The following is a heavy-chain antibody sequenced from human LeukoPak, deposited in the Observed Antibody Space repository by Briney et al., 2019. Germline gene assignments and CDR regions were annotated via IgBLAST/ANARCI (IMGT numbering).Heavy chain of an antibody. J-gene: IGHJ4*02. CDR2: IYRGGST. V-gene: IGHV3-53*01. CDR1: GFTVSSIY. Sequence: GGSLRLSCAASGFTVSSIYMSWVRQAPGKGLEGVSIIYRGGSTYYADSVKGRFTISRDNSKNTLYLQMNSLRAEDTAVYYCAKFTTMVRGVINSGPYFDYWGQGTLVTVSS. D-gene: IGHD3-10*01. CDR3: AKFTTMVRGVINSGPYFDY.